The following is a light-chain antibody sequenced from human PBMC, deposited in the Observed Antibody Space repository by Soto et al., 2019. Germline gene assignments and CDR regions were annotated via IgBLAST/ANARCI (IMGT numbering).Light chain of an antibody. Sequence: AIQMTQSPPSLSASVGDRVTITCRASRDISDDVGWYHHKPGWAPQLLVSAASRLQTGIPSRFSGSGAGADFTLTITSLQPEDCATYYCLQNFDYPRTFGQGTKVEI. CDR3: LQNFDYPRT. CDR2: AAS. V-gene: IGKV1-6*01. J-gene: IGKJ1*01. CDR1: RDISDD.